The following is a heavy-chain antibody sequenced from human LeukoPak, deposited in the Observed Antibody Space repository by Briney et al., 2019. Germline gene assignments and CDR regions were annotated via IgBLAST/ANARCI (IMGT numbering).Heavy chain of an antibody. J-gene: IGHJ4*02. CDR1: GFTFSSYG. Sequence: GGSLRLSCAASGFTFSSYGMRWVRQAPGKGLEWVSVISGSGGSTYYADSVKGRFTVSRDNSKNTLYLQMNSLRVEDTAVYYCARRYYYDSSGYYAFDYWGQGTLVTVSS. CDR2: ISGSGGST. D-gene: IGHD3-22*01. CDR3: ARRYYYDSSGYYAFDY. V-gene: IGHV3-23*01.